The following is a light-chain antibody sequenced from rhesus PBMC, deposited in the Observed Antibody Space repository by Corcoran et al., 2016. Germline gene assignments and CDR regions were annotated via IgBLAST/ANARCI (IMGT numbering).Light chain of an antibody. J-gene: IGKJ1*01. CDR3: QHCYGNPWT. CDR1: ENVNNY. Sequence: DIQMTQSPSSLSASVGDRVTITCRARENVNNYLILYQQKPGKAPKLLIYKASILQSGAPSRFSGTGSGTDYTFTISSLQPEDVATYYWQHCYGNPWTFGQGTKVEIK. V-gene: IGKV1-74*01. CDR2: KAS.